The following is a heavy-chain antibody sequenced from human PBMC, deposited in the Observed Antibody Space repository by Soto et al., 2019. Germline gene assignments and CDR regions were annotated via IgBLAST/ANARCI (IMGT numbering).Heavy chain of an antibody. CDR3: AAAPPGGDSLPHYYYYYGMDV. CDR2: IVVGSGNT. D-gene: IGHD2-21*02. J-gene: IGHJ6*02. V-gene: IGHV1-58*01. CDR1: GFTFTSSA. Sequence: QMQLVQSGPEVKKPGTSVKVSCKASGFTFTSSAVQWVRQARGQRLEWIGWIVVGSGNTNYAQKFQERVTITRDMSTSTAYMELSSLRSEDTAVYYCAAAPPGGDSLPHYYYYYGMDVWGHGTTVTVSS.